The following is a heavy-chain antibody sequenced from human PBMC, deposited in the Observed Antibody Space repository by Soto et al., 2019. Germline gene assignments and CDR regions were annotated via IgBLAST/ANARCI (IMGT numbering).Heavy chain of an antibody. CDR2: FYWDDDK. D-gene: IGHD3-22*01. CDR3: AHTLLRIYDSSANWFDP. Sequence: QITLKESGPTLVKPTQTLTLTCTFSGFPLITSGVGVGWIRQPPGKALEWLALFYWDDDKRYRPSLKSRLTITKDESKNRVVLTMTNMDPVDTATYYCAHTLLRIYDSSANWFDPWGQGTLGTVSS. CDR1: GFPLITSGVG. V-gene: IGHV2-5*02. J-gene: IGHJ5*02.